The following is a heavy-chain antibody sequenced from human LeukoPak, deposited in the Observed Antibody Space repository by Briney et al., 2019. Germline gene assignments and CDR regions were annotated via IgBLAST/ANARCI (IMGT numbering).Heavy chain of an antibody. CDR1: GFTFSSYA. V-gene: IGHV3-30-3*01. CDR2: ISYDGSNK. Sequence: GGSLRLSCAASGFTFSSYAMHWVRQAPGKGLEWVAVISYDGSNKYYADSVKGRFTISRDNSKNTLYLQMSSLRAEDTAVYYCARELGSSSWPTFPYYYYYGMDVWGQGTTVTVSS. D-gene: IGHD6-13*01. CDR3: ARELGSSSWPTFPYYYYYGMDV. J-gene: IGHJ6*02.